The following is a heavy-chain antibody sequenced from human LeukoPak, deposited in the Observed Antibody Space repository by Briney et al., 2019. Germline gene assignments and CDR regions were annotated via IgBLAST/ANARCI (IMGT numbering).Heavy chain of an antibody. Sequence: ASVKVSCKASGGTFSGYAISWVRQAPGQGLEWMGWISAYNGNTNYAQKLQGRVTMTTDTSTSTAYMELRSLRSDDTAVYYCARFSSGWYHYDSDYWGQGTLVTVSS. D-gene: IGHD6-19*01. CDR2: ISAYNGNT. J-gene: IGHJ4*02. CDR3: ARFSSGWYHYDSDY. V-gene: IGHV1-18*01. CDR1: GGTFSGYA.